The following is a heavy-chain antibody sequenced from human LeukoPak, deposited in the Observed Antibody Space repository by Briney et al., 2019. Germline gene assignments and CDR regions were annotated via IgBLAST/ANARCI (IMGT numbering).Heavy chain of an antibody. CDR3: ARAVGYCSGGSCYRPTNFDY. CDR1: GGSISSGGYY. CDR2: IYYSGST. J-gene: IGHJ4*02. D-gene: IGHD2-15*01. V-gene: IGHV4-31*03. Sequence: SQTLSLTCTVSGGSISSGGYYWSWIRQHPGKGLEWIGYIYYSGSTYYNPSLKSRVTISVDTSKNQFSLKLSSVTAADTAVYYCARAVGYCSGGSCYRPTNFDYWGQGTLVTVSS.